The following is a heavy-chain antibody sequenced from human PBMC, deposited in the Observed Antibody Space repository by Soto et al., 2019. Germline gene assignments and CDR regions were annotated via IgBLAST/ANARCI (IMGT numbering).Heavy chain of an antibody. Sequence: QVQLVQSGAEVKKPGSSVKVSCKASGGNFNNYAISWVRQAPAQGLQWMGGIIPIIDTTHYAQKLQGRVTISADRGRTTVYMELPGLTSDDSATYFCARAPRDRDAFSLWGQGTGVTVSS. D-gene: IGHD2-21*01. V-gene: IGHV1-69*06. CDR1: GGNFNNYA. CDR2: IIPIIDTT. J-gene: IGHJ3*01. CDR3: ARAPRDRDAFSL.